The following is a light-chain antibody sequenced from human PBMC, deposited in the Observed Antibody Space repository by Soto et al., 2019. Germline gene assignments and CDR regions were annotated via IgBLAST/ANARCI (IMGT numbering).Light chain of an antibody. CDR2: DAS. CDR1: QSVYIY. J-gene: IGKJ5*01. CDR3: QHRSSWPVS. Sequence: EILLTQSPATLSLSPGERATLSCRASQSVYIYLAWYQQKPGQSPRLLIYDASNRATGIPARFSGSGSGTDFTLTISSLEPEDFAVYYCQHRSSWPVSFGQGTRLEIK. V-gene: IGKV3-11*01.